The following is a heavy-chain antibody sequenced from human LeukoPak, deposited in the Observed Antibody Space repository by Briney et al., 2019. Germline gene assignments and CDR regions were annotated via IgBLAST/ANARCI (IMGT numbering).Heavy chain of an antibody. J-gene: IGHJ4*02. D-gene: IGHD3-10*01. V-gene: IGHV4-59*08. CDR1: GGSISSYY. CDR2: IYYSGST. CDR3: ARLSLWRYYGSFFDY. Sequence: SETLSLTCTVSGGSISSYYWSWIRQPPGKGLEWIGYIYYSGSTNYNPSLKSRVTISVDTSKNQFSLKLSSVTAADTAVYYCARLSLWRYYGSFFDYWGQGTLVTVSS.